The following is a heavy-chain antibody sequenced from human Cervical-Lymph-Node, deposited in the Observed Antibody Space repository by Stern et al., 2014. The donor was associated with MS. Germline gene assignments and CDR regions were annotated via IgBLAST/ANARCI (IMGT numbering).Heavy chain of an antibody. Sequence: QVQLVQSGAELKRPGASVKVSCEASGYSFTSYDINWVRQATGQGLEWMGWMSPYSGNTGSAQKFQGRVTMTRNTSIRTAYLELNSLRSEDTAVYYCARAHSSSRVIDYWGQGTLVTVSS. CDR3: ARAHSSSRVIDY. V-gene: IGHV1-8*01. CDR1: GYSFTSYD. J-gene: IGHJ4*02. D-gene: IGHD6-6*01. CDR2: MSPYSGNT.